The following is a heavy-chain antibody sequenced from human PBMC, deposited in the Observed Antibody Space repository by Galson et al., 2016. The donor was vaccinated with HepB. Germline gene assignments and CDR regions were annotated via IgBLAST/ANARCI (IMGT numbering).Heavy chain of an antibody. CDR2: IRRDGSQQ. Sequence: SLRLSCAASGFTFSNSWMTWVRQAPGKGLEWVANIRRDGSQQHYVDSVKGRFTISRDNAKNSLYLQMNSLRTEDTAVYYCARDESPTGATYYDAFDIWGQGTMVTVSS. CDR3: ARDESPTGATYYDAFDI. D-gene: IGHD1-26*01. J-gene: IGHJ3*02. V-gene: IGHV3-7*03. CDR1: GFTFSNSW.